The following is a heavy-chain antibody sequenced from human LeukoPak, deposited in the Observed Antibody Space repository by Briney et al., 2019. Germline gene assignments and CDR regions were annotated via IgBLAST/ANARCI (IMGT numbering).Heavy chain of an antibody. Sequence: GGSLRLSCAASGFTLSSYAMSWVRQAPGKGLEWVSAISGSGGSTYYADSVKGRFTIARDNSKNTLYLQMNSLRAEDTAVYYCAKGGGDIVVVPAAMLYYFDYWGQGTLVTVPS. V-gene: IGHV3-23*01. CDR3: AKGGGDIVVVPAAMLYYFDY. CDR2: ISGSGGST. CDR1: GFTLSSYA. J-gene: IGHJ4*02. D-gene: IGHD2-2*01.